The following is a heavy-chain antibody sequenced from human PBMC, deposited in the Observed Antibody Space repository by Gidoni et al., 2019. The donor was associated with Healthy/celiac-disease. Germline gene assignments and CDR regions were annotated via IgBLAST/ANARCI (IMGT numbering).Heavy chain of an antibody. D-gene: IGHD4-17*01. CDR3: ARHPNPHYGDYYFDY. CDR2: IYYSGST. J-gene: IGHJ4*02. Sequence: QLQLQESGPGRAKPSETLSLTCPVPGGSISSSSYYWGWIRQPPGKGLEWVGSIYYSGSTYYNPSLKSRVTISVDTSKNQFSLKLSSVTAADTAVYYCARHPNPHYGDYYFDYWGQGTLVTVSS. V-gene: IGHV4-39*01. CDR1: GGSISSSSYY.